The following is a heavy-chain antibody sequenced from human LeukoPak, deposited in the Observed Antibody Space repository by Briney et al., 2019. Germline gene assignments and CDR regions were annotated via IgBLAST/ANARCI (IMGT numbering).Heavy chain of an antibody. V-gene: IGHV1-2*02. CDR1: GYTFTGYY. Sequence: ASVKVSCKASGYTFTGYYMHWVRQAPGQGLEWMGWINPNSGGTNYAQEFQGRVTMTRDTSISTAYMELSRLRSDDTAVYYCARDPYDFWSGYRNYWGQGTLLTVSS. CDR3: ARDPYDFWSGYRNY. J-gene: IGHJ4*02. D-gene: IGHD3-3*01. CDR2: INPNSGGT.